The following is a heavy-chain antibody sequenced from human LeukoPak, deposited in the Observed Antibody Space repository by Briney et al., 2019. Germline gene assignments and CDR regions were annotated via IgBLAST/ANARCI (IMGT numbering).Heavy chain of an antibody. D-gene: IGHD3-3*01. CDR2: IYSDGST. Sequence: GGSLRLSCAASGFTVSTNYMSWVRQAPGKKLEWVSDIYSDGSTFYADSVKGRFTISRDNSKNTLYLQMNSLRAEDTTVYHCARYDFILISYFDLWGRGTLVTVSS. J-gene: IGHJ2*01. CDR3: ARYDFILISYFDL. V-gene: IGHV3-53*01. CDR1: GFTVSTNY.